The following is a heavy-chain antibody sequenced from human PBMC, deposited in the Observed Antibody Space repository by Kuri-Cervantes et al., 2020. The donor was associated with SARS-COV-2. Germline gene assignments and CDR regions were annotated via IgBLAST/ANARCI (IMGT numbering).Heavy chain of an antibody. J-gene: IGHJ4*02. CDR3: ATGSYYVAYDY. V-gene: IGHV4-59*01. CDR1: GGSISTYY. Sequence: GSLRLSCTVFGGSISTYYWSWIRQPPGKGLEWIGYLYYSGSTNYNPSLKSRVTISLDTSKNQFSLKLSSVTAADTAVYYCATGSYYVAYDYWGQGTLVTVSS. CDR2: LYYSGST. D-gene: IGHD1-26*01.